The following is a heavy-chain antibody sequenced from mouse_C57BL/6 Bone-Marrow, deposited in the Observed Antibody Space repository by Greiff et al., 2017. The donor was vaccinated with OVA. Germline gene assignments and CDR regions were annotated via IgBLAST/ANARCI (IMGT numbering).Heavy chain of an antibody. Sequence: QVQLQQPGAELVKPGASVKMSCKASGYTFTSYWITWVKQRPGQGLEWIGDIYPGSGSTNYNEKFKSKATLTVDTSSSTAYMQLSSLTSEDSAVYYWARELGHGCYFDYWGQGTTLTVSS. CDR3: ARELGHGCYFDY. CDR1: GYTFTSYW. J-gene: IGHJ2*01. CDR2: IYPGSGST. V-gene: IGHV1-55*01. D-gene: IGHD4-1*01.